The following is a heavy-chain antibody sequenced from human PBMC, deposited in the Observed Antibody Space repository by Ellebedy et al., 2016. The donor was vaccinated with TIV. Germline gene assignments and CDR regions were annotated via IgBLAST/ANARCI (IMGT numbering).Heavy chain of an antibody. Sequence: ASVKVSCKASGYTFTSYAMNWVRQAPGQGLEWMGWINTNTGNPTYAQGFTGRFVFSLDTSVSTAYLQISSLKAEDAAVYYCARGPMVRGHRDYYMDVWGKGTTVTVSS. CDR1: GYTFTSYA. CDR3: ARGPMVRGHRDYYMDV. V-gene: IGHV7-4-1*02. J-gene: IGHJ6*03. CDR2: INTNTGNP. D-gene: IGHD3-10*01.